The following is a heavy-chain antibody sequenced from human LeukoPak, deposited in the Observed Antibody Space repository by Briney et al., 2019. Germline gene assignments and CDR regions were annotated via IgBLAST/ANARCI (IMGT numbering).Heavy chain of an antibody. CDR1: GFTFSDYY. CDR2: ISSSGSTI. Sequence: GGSLRLSCAASGFTFSDYYMSWIRQAPGKGLEWVSYISSSGSTIYYADSVKGRFTISRDNAKNSLYLQMNSLRAEDTAVYYCARIAAPYYYYYYMDVWGKGTTVTVSS. J-gene: IGHJ6*03. CDR3: ARIAAPYYYYYYMDV. V-gene: IGHV3-11*04. D-gene: IGHD6-6*01.